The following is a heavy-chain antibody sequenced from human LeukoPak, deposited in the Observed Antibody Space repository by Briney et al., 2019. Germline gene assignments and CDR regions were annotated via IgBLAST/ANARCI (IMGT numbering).Heavy chain of an antibody. J-gene: IGHJ5*02. CDR2: IYYSGST. CDR3: ARDTARITIFGVVPNWFDP. D-gene: IGHD3-3*01. Sequence: SQTLSLTCTVSGGSISSGDYYWSWIRQPPGKGLEWIGYIYYSGSTYYNPSLKSRVTISVDTSKNQFSLKLSSVTAADTAVYYCARDTARITIFGVVPNWFDPWGQGTLVTVSS. V-gene: IGHV4-30-4*01. CDR1: GGSISSGDYY.